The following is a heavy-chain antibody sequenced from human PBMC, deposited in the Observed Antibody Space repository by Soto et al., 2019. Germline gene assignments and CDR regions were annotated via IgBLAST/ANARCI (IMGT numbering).Heavy chain of an antibody. J-gene: IGHJ4*02. CDR3: ARDSSSGRPFDY. CDR1: GYTFTSYY. CDR2: INPSGGST. D-gene: IGHD6-13*01. Sequence: QVQLVQSGAEVKKPGASVKVSCKASGYTFTSYYMHWVRQAPGQGLEWMGIINPSGGSTSYAQKFQGRVTMTRDPSTSTVYMELSSLRSEDTAVYYCARDSSSGRPFDYWGQGTLVTVSS. V-gene: IGHV1-46*01.